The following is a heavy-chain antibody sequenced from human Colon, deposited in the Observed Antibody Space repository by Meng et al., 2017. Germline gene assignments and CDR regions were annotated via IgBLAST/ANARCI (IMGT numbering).Heavy chain of an antibody. Sequence: QVQLVVSGGGWVKPGGSLRLSCAASGFIFRDYYMAWIRQTPGKGLEWVSYISTTGSIAYYADSVKGRFTISRDNAKNSVYLQMNSLRAEDTAVYYCATTGSRSSGSWGQGTLVTVSS. V-gene: IGHV3-11*01. J-gene: IGHJ4*02. CDR2: ISTTGSIA. CDR1: GFIFRDYY. D-gene: IGHD3-22*01. CDR3: ATTGSRSSGS.